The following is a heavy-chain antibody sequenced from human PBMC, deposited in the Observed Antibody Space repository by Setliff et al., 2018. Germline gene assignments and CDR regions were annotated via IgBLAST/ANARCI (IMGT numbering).Heavy chain of an antibody. D-gene: IGHD6-19*01. CDR1: GFSLNTTGIR. Sequence: SGPTLVNPTQTLTLPCTFSGFSLNTTGIRVNWIRQPPGKALEWIARVDWDDDKFYSPPLRTRLAISKDTSENQVVLTMTNMDPADTATYYCARSKGVAGIFDYWGQGTLVTVSS. V-gene: IGHV2-70*04. J-gene: IGHJ4*02. CDR3: ARSKGVAGIFDY. CDR2: VDWDDDK.